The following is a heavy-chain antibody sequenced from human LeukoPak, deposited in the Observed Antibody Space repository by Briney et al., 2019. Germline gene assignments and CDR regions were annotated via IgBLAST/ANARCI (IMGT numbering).Heavy chain of an antibody. CDR2: IYSSGST. D-gene: IGHD6-6*01. Sequence: SETLSLTCTVSGGSINSFYWTWIRQPAGKGLEWIARIYSSGSTNFNPSLKSRVTRSVDTSKNQFSLRLSSVTAADTAAYFCARENWRSKSIDFDSWGQGTLVTVSS. CDR3: ARENWRSKSIDFDS. J-gene: IGHJ4*02. CDR1: GGSINSFY. V-gene: IGHV4-4*07.